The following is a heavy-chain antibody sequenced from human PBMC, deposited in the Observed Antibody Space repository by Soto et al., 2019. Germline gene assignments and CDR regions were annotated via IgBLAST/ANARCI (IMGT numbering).Heavy chain of an antibody. CDR3: ARDLRRLRGTLTHSDY. J-gene: IGHJ4*02. CDR1: GYTITGYY. CDR2: INPNSGGT. V-gene: IGHV1-2*02. Sequence: SVKVSCKASGYTITGYYMHWVRQAPGQGLEWMGWINPNSGGTNYAQKFQGRVTMTRDTSISTAYMELSRLRSDDTAVYYCARDLRRLRGTLTHSDYWGQGTLVTVSS. D-gene: IGHD2-15*01.